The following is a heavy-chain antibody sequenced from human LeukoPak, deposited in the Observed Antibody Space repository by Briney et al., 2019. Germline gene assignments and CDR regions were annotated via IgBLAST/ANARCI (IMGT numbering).Heavy chain of an antibody. CDR2: IYYSGST. Sequence: SQTLSLTCTVSGGSIGSGGYYWSWIRQHPGKGLEWIGYIYYSGSTYYNPSLKSRVTISVDTSKNQFSLKLSSVTAADTAVYYCAREVGATYFDYWGQGTLVTVSS. CDR1: GGSIGSGGYY. V-gene: IGHV4-31*03. D-gene: IGHD1-26*01. J-gene: IGHJ4*02. CDR3: AREVGATYFDY.